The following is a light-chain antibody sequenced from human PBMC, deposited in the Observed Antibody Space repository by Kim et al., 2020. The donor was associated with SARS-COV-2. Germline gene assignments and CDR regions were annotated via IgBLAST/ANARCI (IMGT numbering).Light chain of an antibody. V-gene: IGKV1-17*01. CDR1: QDIRND. CDR3: LQHNANPMT. CDR2: GAS. J-gene: IGKJ5*01. Sequence: DIQMTQSPSSLSASVGDRVTITCRASQDIRNDLGWYQQNPGRAPKRLIYGASSLQSGVPSRFSGSGSGTEFTLTISSLQPEDFATYFCLQHNANPMTFGQGTRLEIK.